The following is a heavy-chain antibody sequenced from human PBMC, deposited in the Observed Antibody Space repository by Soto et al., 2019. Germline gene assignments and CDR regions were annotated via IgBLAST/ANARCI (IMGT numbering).Heavy chain of an antibody. CDR3: ARDEPDCGGDCYSNYYYGMDV. D-gene: IGHD2-21*02. CDR1: GGTFSSYA. V-gene: IGHV1-69*13. J-gene: IGHJ6*02. Sequence: SVKFSCKASGGTFSSYAISWVRQAPGQGLEWMGGIIPIFGTANYAQKFQGRVTITVDESTSTAYMELSSLRSEDTAVYYCARDEPDCGGDCYSNYYYGMDVWGQGTTVTVSS. CDR2: IIPIFGTA.